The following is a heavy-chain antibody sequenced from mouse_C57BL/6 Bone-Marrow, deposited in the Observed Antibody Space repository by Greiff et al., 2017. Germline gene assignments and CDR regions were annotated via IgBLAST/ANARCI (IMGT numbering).Heavy chain of an antibody. J-gene: IGHJ1*03. V-gene: IGHV1-55*01. CDR1: GYTFTSYW. Sequence: VQLQQPGAELVKPGASVKMSCKASGYTFTSYWITWVKQRPGQGLEWIGDIDPGSGSTNYNEKFKGKATLTVDTSSSTAYMQLSSLTSEDAAVYYCARDYSGSSYWYFDVWGTGTTVTVSS. D-gene: IGHD1-1*01. CDR2: IDPGSGST. CDR3: ARDYSGSSYWYFDV.